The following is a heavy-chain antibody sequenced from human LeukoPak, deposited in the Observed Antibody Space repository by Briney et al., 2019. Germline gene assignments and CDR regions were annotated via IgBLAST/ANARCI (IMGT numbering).Heavy chain of an antibody. J-gene: IGHJ4*02. CDR3: ARVRDGYTYFDY. Sequence: SVKVSCRASGGTFSSYAISWVRQAPGQGLEWMGRIIPILGIANYAQKFQGRVTITADKSTSTAYMELSSLRSEDTAVYHCARVRDGYTYFDYWGQGTLVTVSS. V-gene: IGHV1-69*04. D-gene: IGHD5-24*01. CDR2: IIPILGIA. CDR1: GGTFSSYA.